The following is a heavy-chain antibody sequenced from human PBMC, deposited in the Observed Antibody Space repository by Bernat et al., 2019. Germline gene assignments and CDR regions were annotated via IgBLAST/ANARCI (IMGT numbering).Heavy chain of an antibody. D-gene: IGHD4-17*01. CDR1: GFTFSSYG. Sequence: QVQLVESGGGVVQPGRSLRLSCAASGFTFSSYGMHWVRQAPGKGLEWVAVIWYDGSNKYYADSVKGRFTISRDNSKNTLYLQMNSLRAEDTAVYYFARAPFTVTKPPYYYYMDVWGKGTTVTVSS. J-gene: IGHJ6*03. V-gene: IGHV3-33*01. CDR2: IWYDGSNK. CDR3: ARAPFTVTKPPYYYYMDV.